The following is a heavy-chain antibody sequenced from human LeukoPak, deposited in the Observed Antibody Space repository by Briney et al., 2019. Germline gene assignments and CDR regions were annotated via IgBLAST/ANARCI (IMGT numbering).Heavy chain of an antibody. Sequence: SQTLSLTCAISGDSVSSNSAAWNWIRQSPSRGLEWLGRTYYRSKWYNDYAVSVKSRITINPDTSKNQFSLQLNSVTPEDTAVYYCARVLGRLANGGFIEWLRLDWFDPWGQGTLVTVSS. CDR1: GDSVSSNSAA. CDR2: TYYRSKWYN. J-gene: IGHJ5*02. V-gene: IGHV6-1*01. D-gene: IGHD5-12*01. CDR3: ARVLGRLANGGFIEWLRLDWFDP.